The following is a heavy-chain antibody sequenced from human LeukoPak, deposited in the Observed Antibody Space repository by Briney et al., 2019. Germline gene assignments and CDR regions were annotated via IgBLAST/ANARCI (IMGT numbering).Heavy chain of an antibody. CDR2: ISAYNGNT. CDR1: GYTFTIYG. Sequence: ASVKVSCKASGYTFTIYGISWVRQAPGQGLEWVGWISAYNGNTYYAQKLQGRVTMTTDTSTSTAYMELRGLRSDDTAVYYCARDLGRRCSGGSCYYYSHYMDVWGKGTTVTISS. V-gene: IGHV1-18*01. CDR3: ARDLGRRCSGGSCYYYSHYMDV. J-gene: IGHJ6*03. D-gene: IGHD2-15*01.